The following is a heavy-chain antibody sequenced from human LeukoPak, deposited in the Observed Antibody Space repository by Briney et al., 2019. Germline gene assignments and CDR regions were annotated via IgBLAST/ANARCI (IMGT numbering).Heavy chain of an antibody. CDR1: GGTFSSYA. CDR2: IIPIFGTA. V-gene: IGHV1-69*05. D-gene: IGHD5-12*01. Sequence: SVKVSCKDPGGTFSSYAISWVRQAPGQGLEWMGRIIPIFGTANYAQKFEGRVTITTDESTSTAYMELSSLRSEDTAVYYCARGPLGRRGYSGYVTFDYWGQGTLVTVSS. CDR3: ARGPLGRRGYSGYVTFDY. J-gene: IGHJ4*02.